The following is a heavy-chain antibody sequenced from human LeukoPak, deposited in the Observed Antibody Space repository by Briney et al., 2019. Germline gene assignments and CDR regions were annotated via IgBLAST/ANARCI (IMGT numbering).Heavy chain of an antibody. D-gene: IGHD3-22*01. J-gene: IGHJ4*02. V-gene: IGHV1-18*01. CDR2: ISAYNGNT. Sequence: ASVKVSCKASGYTFTSYGVSWVRQAPGQGLEWMGWISAYNGNTNYAQKLQGRVTMTTDTSTSTAYMELRSLRSDDTAVYYCARVRGYYDSSGPRDYWGQGTLVTVSS. CDR3: ARVRGYYDSSGPRDY. CDR1: GYTFTSYG.